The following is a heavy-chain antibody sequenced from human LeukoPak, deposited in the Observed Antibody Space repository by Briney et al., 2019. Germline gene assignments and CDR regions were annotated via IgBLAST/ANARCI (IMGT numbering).Heavy chain of an antibody. V-gene: IGHV3-23*01. Sequence: GGSLRLSCAASGFTFSSYAMSWVRQAPGKGLEWVSAISGSGGSTYYADSVKGRFTISRDNSKNTPYLQMNSLRAEDTAVYYCAKDENYDFWSGYPNWFDPWGQGTLVTVSS. CDR3: AKDENYDFWSGYPNWFDP. J-gene: IGHJ5*02. CDR1: GFTFSSYA. D-gene: IGHD3-3*01. CDR2: ISGSGGST.